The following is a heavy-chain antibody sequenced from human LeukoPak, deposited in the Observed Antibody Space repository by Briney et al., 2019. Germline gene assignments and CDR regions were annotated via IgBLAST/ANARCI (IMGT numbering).Heavy chain of an antibody. Sequence: GGSLRLSCAASGFTFSGYEMNWVRQAPGRGLEWVSYISSNGATIHYADSVKGRFTISRDNSKNSLYLKLNGLKADDTAVYYCVRDTDAWGQGTLVTVSS. CDR1: GFTFSGYE. CDR2: ISSNGATI. V-gene: IGHV3-48*03. J-gene: IGHJ5*02. CDR3: VRDTDA.